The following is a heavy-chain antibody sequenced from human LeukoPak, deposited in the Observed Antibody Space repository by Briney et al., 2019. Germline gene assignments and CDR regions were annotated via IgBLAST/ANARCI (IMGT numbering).Heavy chain of an antibody. J-gene: IGHJ6*02. CDR1: GFSFSDTW. V-gene: IGHV3-21*01. CDR3: ARIALYDDTAFYSGYYYYYYPMYV. D-gene: IGHD3-9*01. CDR2: ISSTGSDM. Sequence: GGSLRLSCVCSGFSFSDTWMSWVRQSPGKGLEWVSSISSTGSDMYYVDSVKGRFTISRDNAKNSLFLQVNSLRAEDTAVYYCARIALYDDTAFYSGYYYYYYPMYVWGQGTTVTVSS.